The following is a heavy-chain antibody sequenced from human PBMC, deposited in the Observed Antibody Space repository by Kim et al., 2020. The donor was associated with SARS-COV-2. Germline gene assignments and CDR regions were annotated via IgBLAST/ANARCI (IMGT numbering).Heavy chain of an antibody. V-gene: IGHV4-39*01. Sequence: LKSRVTISGDTSKNQFSLKLSSVTAADTAVYYCARQSDYDILTGYASDYWGQGTLVTVSS. J-gene: IGHJ4*02. D-gene: IGHD3-9*01. CDR3: ARQSDYDILTGYASDY.